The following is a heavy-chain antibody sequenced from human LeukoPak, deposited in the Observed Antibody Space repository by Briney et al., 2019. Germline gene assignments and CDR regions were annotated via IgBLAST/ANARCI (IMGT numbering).Heavy chain of an antibody. CDR3: ARDGDLGPHYDIVTQGYFDY. J-gene: IGHJ4*02. CDR1: GYTFTNYF. V-gene: IGHV1-46*01. D-gene: IGHD3-9*01. Sequence: ASVKVSCKASGYTFTNYFIHWVRQAPGQGLEWMGIINPSLGITNYAEKFQGRVTLTRDMPTSTVYMEVSSLRSEDTAVYYCARDGDLGPHYDIVTQGYFDYWGQGTLVTVSS. CDR2: INPSLGIT.